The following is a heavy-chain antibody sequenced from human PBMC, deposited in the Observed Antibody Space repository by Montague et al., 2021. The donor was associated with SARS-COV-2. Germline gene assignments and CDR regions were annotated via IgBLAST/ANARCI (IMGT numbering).Heavy chain of an antibody. Sequence: SLRLSCAASGFIFNAYEMNWVRQAPGKGLEWVSYIGRRGSTKYYADSVKGRFTISRGNAKKSLYLQMSSLRVEDTAVYHCARESPIVGATGAFDLWGQGTMAIVSS. CDR1: GFIFNAYE. CDR2: IGRRGSTK. V-gene: IGHV3-48*03. CDR3: ARESPIVGATGAFDL. J-gene: IGHJ3*01. D-gene: IGHD1-26*01.